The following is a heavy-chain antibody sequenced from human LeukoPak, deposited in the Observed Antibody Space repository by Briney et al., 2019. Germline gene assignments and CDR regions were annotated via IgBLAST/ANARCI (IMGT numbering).Heavy chain of an antibody. Sequence: PGRSLRLSCAASGFTFSSYGMHWVRQAPGKGLEWVAVISYDGSNKYYADSVKGRFTISRDNAKNSLYLQMNSLRVEDTALYYCGGVGDSSHWGQGTLVTVSS. D-gene: IGHD1-26*01. J-gene: IGHJ4*02. CDR1: GFTFSSYG. CDR2: ISYDGSNK. CDR3: GGVGDSSH. V-gene: IGHV3-30*03.